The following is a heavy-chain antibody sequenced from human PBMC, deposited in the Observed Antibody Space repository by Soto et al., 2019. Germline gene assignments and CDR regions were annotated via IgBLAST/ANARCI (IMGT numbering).Heavy chain of an antibody. CDR3: AREREVTYYYDSSGTSPFDY. Sequence: SVKVSCKASGGTFSSYAISWVRQTPGQGLEWMGGIIPIFGTANYAQKFQGRVTITADESTSTAYMELSSLRSEDTAVYYCAREREVTYYYDSSGTSPFDYWGQGTLVTVSS. D-gene: IGHD3-22*01. V-gene: IGHV1-69*13. CDR1: GGTFSSYA. J-gene: IGHJ4*02. CDR2: IIPIFGTA.